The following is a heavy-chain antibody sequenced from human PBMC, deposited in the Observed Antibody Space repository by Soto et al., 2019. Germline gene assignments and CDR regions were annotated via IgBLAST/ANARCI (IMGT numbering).Heavy chain of an antibody. D-gene: IGHD6-19*01. Sequence: GSLRLSCAASGFTFSSYGMHWVRQAPGKGLEWVAVIWYDGSNKYYADSVKGRFTISRDNSKNTLYLQMNSLRAEDTAVYYCARDYRPGWIDYWGQGTLVTVSS. CDR2: IWYDGSNK. J-gene: IGHJ4*02. CDR3: ARDYRPGWIDY. V-gene: IGHV3-33*01. CDR1: GFTFSSYG.